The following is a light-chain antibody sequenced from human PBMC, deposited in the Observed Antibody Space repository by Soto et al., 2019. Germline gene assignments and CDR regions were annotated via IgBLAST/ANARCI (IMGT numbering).Light chain of an antibody. J-gene: IGLJ1*01. CDR1: SSDVGSYNL. V-gene: IGLV2-14*02. CDR3: NSYTSSTTYV. Sequence: QSALTQPASVSGSPGQSITISCTGTSSDVGSYNLVSWYQQHPGKAPKLMIYEVNNRPSGVSNRFSGSKSGNTASLTISGLQAEDEANYYCNSYTSSTTYVFGTGTKLTVL. CDR2: EVN.